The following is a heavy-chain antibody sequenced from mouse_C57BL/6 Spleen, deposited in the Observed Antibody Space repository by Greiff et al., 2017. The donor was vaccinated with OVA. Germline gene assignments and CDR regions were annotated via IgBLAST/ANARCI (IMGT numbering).Heavy chain of an antibody. J-gene: IGHJ1*03. CDR3: AYSNCLWYFDV. CDR2: IRLKSDNYAT. V-gene: IGHV6-3*01. D-gene: IGHD2-5*01. CDR1: GFTFSNYW. Sequence: EVKLEESGGGLVQPGGSMKLSCVASGFTFSNYWMNWVRQSPEKGLEWVAQIRLKSDNYATHYAESVKGRFTISRDNSKSSVYLQMNNLRAEDTGIYYCAYSNCLWYFDVWGTGTTVTVSS.